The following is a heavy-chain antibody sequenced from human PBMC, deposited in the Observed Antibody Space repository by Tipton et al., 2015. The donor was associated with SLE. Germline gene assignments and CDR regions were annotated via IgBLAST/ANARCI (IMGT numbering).Heavy chain of an antibody. CDR2: IYYSGST. Sequence: TLSLTCTVSGGSISSSSYYWGWIRQPPGKGLEWIGSIYYSGSTYYNPSLKSRVTISVDTSKNQFSLKLSSVTAADTAVYYCARATRFFDPWGQGTLVTVSS. J-gene: IGHJ5*02. V-gene: IGHV4-39*07. CDR3: ARATRFFDP. CDR1: GGSISSSSYY. D-gene: IGHD5-24*01.